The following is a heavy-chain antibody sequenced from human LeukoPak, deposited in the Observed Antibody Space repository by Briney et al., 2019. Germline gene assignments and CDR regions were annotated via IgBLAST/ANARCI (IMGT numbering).Heavy chain of an antibody. CDR3: ASKGGYDFWSGYYKDYYYYMDV. Sequence: TSETLSLTCTVSGGSISSYYWSWIRQPPGEGLEWIGYIYYSGSTNYNPSLKSRVTISVDTSKNQFSLKLSSVTAADTAVYYCASKGGYDFWSGYYKDYYYYMDVWGKGTTVTVSS. CDR1: GGSISSYY. D-gene: IGHD3-3*01. J-gene: IGHJ6*03. CDR2: IYYSGST. V-gene: IGHV4-59*01.